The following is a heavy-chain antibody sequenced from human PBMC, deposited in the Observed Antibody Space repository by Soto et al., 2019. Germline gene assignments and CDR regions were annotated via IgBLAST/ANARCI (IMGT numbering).Heavy chain of an antibody. CDR3: ARDEAYCSGGSCYGDGWDDY. J-gene: IGHJ4*02. D-gene: IGHD2-15*01. CDR1: GGTFSSYA. V-gene: IGHV1-69*01. Sequence: QVQLVQSGAEVKKPGSSVKVPCKASGGTFSSYAISWVRQAPGQGLEWMGGIIPIFGTANYAQKFQGRVTITADESTSTAYMELSRLRAEDSAVCYCARDEAYCSGGSCYGDGWDDYWGEGTMVTVSS. CDR2: IIPIFGTA.